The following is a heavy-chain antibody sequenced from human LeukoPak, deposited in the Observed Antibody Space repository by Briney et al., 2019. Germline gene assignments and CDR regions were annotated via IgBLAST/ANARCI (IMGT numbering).Heavy chain of an antibody. V-gene: IGHV3-13*01. D-gene: IGHD1-26*01. Sequence: PGGSLRLSCATSGFTLSGYDMHWVRQLTGKGLEWVSSIGNVADTYYSGSVKGRFVISRDNARNFVFLQMNSLRAEDTAVYYCVGAPGRGGFDSWGRGPQFTVSS. CDR1: GFTLSGYD. CDR2: IGNVADT. J-gene: IGHJ4*02. CDR3: VGAPGRGGFDS.